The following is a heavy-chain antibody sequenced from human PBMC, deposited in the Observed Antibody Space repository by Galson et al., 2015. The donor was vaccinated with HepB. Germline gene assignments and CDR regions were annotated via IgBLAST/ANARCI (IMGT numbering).Heavy chain of an antibody. D-gene: IGHD6-13*01. CDR2: ISSNGGST. CDR3: GKDQVRYCSSWYGFDY. J-gene: IGHJ4*02. CDR1: GFTFSSYA. Sequence: SLRLSCAASGFTFSSYAMHWVRQAPGKGLEYVSAISSNGGSTYHADSVKGRFTISRDNSKNTLYLQMSSLRAEDTAVYYCGKDQVRYCSSWYGFDYWGQGTLVTVSS. V-gene: IGHV3-64D*06.